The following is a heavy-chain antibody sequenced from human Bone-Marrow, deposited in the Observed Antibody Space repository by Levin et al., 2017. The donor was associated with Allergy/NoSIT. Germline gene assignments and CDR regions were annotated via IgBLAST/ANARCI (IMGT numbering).Heavy chain of an antibody. D-gene: IGHD2-15*01. Sequence: ASVKVSCKASGYTFTSYVIRWVRQVPGQGLEWMGWSSAYNGRTKYVQNFEDRVNMTTDRSTSTAYMDLRSLGSGDTAVYDGAREKYDTSGQHLHVDSWGQGNQVTVSS. V-gene: IGHV1-18*01. CDR3: AREKYDTSGQHLHVDS. CDR2: SSAYNGRT. J-gene: IGHJ4*02. CDR1: GYTFTSYV.